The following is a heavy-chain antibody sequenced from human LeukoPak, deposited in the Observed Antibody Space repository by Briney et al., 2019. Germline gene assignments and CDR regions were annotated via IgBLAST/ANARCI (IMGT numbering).Heavy chain of an antibody. CDR2: IYTSGST. V-gene: IGHV4-61*02. CDR3: ARGSLALGG. J-gene: IGHJ4*02. CDR1: GGSFSSVSYY. D-gene: IGHD3-16*01. Sequence: SETLSLTCTVSGGSFSSVSYYWSWIRQPPGRGLEWIGRIYTSGSTNYNPSLKSRVTISVDTSKNQFSLKLSSVTAADTAVYYCARGSLALGGWGQGTLVTVSA.